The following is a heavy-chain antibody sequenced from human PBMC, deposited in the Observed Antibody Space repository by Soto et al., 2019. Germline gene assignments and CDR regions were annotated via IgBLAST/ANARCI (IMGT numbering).Heavy chain of an antibody. Sequence: QITLKESGPTLVKPTQTLTLTCTFSGFSLSTSGVGVAWIRQPPGKALEWLALIYWDDDKRYRPFLESRLTINKDTSKILVVLTMTNMASVDTATYYCAYLPCSGGSCYWFAFSGMDVWGQGTTVTVSS. CDR3: AYLPCSGGSCYWFAFSGMDV. D-gene: IGHD2-15*01. CDR2: IYWDDDK. V-gene: IGHV2-5*02. CDR1: GFSLSTSGVG. J-gene: IGHJ6*02.